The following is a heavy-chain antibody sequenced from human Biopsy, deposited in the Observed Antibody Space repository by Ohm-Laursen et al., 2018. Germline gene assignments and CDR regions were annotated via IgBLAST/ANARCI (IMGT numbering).Heavy chain of an antibody. J-gene: IGHJ2*01. CDR3: ARGRRHCSGTCSRWYFDL. CDR1: GYTFTAFS. V-gene: IGHV1-2*02. D-gene: IGHD2-2*01. CDR2: INPKSGDT. Sequence: ASVKVSCKASGYTFTAFSVHWLRQAPGQGLEWMGWINPKSGDTDYPQNFQGRVSMARDTSISTAYMDLSRLRSDDTAVYYCARGRRHCSGTCSRWYFDLWGRGTLVTVSS.